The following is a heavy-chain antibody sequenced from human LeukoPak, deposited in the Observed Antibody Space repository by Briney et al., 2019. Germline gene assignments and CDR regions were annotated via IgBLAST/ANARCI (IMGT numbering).Heavy chain of an antibody. CDR1: GGSFSGYY. CDR3: ARGGCSSTSCYRNWFDP. CDR2: INHSGST. V-gene: IGHV4-34*01. Sequence: SETLSLTCAVYGGSFSGYYWSWIRQPPGKGLEWIGEINHSGSTNYNPSLKSRVTISVDTSKNQFSLKLSSVTAADTAVYYCARGGCSSTSCYRNWFDPWGQGTLVTVSS. D-gene: IGHD2-2*02. J-gene: IGHJ5*02.